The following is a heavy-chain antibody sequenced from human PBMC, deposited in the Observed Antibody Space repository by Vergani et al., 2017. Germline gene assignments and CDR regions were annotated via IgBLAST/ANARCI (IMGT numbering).Heavy chain of an antibody. CDR1: GGSITSSSYY. D-gene: IGHD6-19*01. V-gene: IGHV4-39*07. CDR2: IYHSGGA. J-gene: IGHJ5*02. CDR3: ASDTRSGQRADR. Sequence: QLHLQESGPGLVKPSETLSLTCTVSGGSITSSSYYWGWIRQPPGKGLEWIGNIYHSGGAYYNPSLKTRVTISVDTSKNQFSLTLTSVTAADTAVYYCASDTRSGQRADRWGQGILVTVTS.